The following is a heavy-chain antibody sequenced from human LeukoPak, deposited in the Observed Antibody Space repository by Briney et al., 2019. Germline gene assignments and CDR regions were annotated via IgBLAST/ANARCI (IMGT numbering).Heavy chain of an antibody. V-gene: IGHV5-51*01. CDR2: IYPGDSDT. CDR3: ARRPYYYDSSGYYPSDAFDI. J-gene: IGHJ3*02. CDR1: GYSFTSYW. D-gene: IGHD3-22*01. Sequence: GESLKISCKGSGYSFTSYWIGWVRQMPGKGLEWMGIIYPGDSDTRYSPSFQGQVTISADKSISTAYLQWSSLKASDTAMYYCARRPYYYDSSGYYPSDAFDIWGQGTMVTVSS.